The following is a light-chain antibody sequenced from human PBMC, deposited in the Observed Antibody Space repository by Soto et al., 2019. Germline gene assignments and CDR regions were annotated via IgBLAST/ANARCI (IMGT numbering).Light chain of an antibody. J-gene: IGLJ2*01. Sequence: QSVLTQPASVSGSPGQSITISCTGTSSDVGGYNYVYWYQQHPGKAPKLMIYDVSNRTSGVSNRFSGSKSGNTASLTISGLQAEDEADYYCSSYTSSSTYVVFGGGTKLTVL. CDR1: SSDVGGYNY. V-gene: IGLV2-14*01. CDR3: SSYTSSSTYVV. CDR2: DVS.